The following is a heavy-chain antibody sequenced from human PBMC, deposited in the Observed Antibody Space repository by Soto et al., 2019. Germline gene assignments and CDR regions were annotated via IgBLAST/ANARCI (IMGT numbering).Heavy chain of an antibody. Sequence: SETLSLTCAVSGGSISSGGYSWSWIRQPPGKGLEWIGYIYYSGSTNYNPSLKSRVTISVDTSKNQFSLKLSSVTAADTAVYYCARVGYYYDSSGYYPASGYFDYWGQGTLVTVSS. CDR3: ARVGYYYDSSGYYPASGYFDY. D-gene: IGHD3-22*01. CDR2: IYYSGST. CDR1: GGSISSGGYS. V-gene: IGHV4-61*08. J-gene: IGHJ4*02.